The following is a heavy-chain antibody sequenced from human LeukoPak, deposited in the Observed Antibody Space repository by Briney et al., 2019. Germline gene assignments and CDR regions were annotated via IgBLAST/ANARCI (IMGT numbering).Heavy chain of an antibody. V-gene: IGHV3-53*01. CDR2: IYTGETT. J-gene: IGHJ3*02. Sequence: PGGSLRLSCAASGFTVSSKYMSWVRQAPGKGLEWVSVIYTGETTYYSDSVKGRFAISRDNSKSTLYLQMNSLRAEDTAVYYCAKGTNAFDIWGQGTMVTVSS. CDR1: GFTVSSKY. CDR3: AKGTNAFDI.